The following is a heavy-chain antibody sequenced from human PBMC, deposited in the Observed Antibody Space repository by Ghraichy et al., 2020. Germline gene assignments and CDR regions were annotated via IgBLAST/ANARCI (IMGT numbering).Heavy chain of an antibody. V-gene: IGHV3-23*01. D-gene: IGHD3-10*01. CDR2: ISGSGLTT. Sequence: GESLNISCAASGFIFSSYAMSWVRQAPGKGLEWVSSISGSGLTTHYADSAKGRFTMSRDNSKHTVSLEMNTLRADDTAVYYCARSQLWFGEYYHFYMDVWGEGTTVTVSS. J-gene: IGHJ6*03. CDR1: GFIFSSYA. CDR3: ARSQLWFGEYYHFYMDV.